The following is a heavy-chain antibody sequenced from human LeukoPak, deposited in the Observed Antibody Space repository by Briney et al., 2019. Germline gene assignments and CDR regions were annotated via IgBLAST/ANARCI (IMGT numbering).Heavy chain of an antibody. J-gene: IGHJ5*02. V-gene: IGHV3-33*01. Sequence: GRSLRLSCASSGFIFKNFGMHWVRQAPGKGLEWVATMCYDGSDKSYADSVKGRFTISRDNSKKTLYLQMNSLKTEDTAVYYCARGPSYGSGTYPANWFDPWGQGTLVTVSS. CDR3: ARGPSYGSGTYPANWFDP. CDR1: GFIFKNFG. CDR2: MCYDGSDK. D-gene: IGHD3-10*01.